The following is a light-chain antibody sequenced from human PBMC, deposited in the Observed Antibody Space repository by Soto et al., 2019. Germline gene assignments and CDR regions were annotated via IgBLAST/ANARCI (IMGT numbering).Light chain of an antibody. J-gene: IGKJ1*01. CDR2: AAS. V-gene: IGKV1-39*01. Sequence: DIQMTQSTSSLSASIGYSVTITGRASQTIIGYLNWYQQKPGKAPRLLINAASNLQSGVPSRFRGSGSETDFTLTITSLQPEDFATYYCQQSYTTPRTFAQGTKV. CDR3: QQSYTTPRT. CDR1: QTIIGY.